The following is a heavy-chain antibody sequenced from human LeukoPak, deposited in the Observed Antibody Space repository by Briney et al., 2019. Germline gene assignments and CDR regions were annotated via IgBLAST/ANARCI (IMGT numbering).Heavy chain of an antibody. CDR1: GGSISSYY. J-gene: IGHJ4*02. CDR2: IYYSGST. V-gene: IGHV4-59*01. D-gene: IGHD3-3*01. Sequence: SETLSLTCTVSGGSISSYYWSWIRQPPGKGLEWIGYIYYSGSTNYNPSLKSRVTISVDTSKNQFSLKLSSVTAADTAVYYCAREGGSGYCDYWGQGTLVTVFS. CDR3: AREGGSGYCDY.